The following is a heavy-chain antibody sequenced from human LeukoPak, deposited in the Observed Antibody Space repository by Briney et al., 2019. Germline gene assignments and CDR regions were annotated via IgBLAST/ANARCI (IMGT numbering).Heavy chain of an antibody. D-gene: IGHD6-13*01. V-gene: IGHV3-21*01. CDR3: ARGQQLDH. CDR2: SSSSGNYI. J-gene: IGHJ5*02. CDR1: GFILRSYS. Sequence: PGGSLRLSCAASGFILRSYSMSWVRQAPGKGLERVAFSSSSGNYIYYADSVKGRFIISRDNAKSSLDLQLNSLRAEDTALYYCARGQQLDHWGQGILVTVSS.